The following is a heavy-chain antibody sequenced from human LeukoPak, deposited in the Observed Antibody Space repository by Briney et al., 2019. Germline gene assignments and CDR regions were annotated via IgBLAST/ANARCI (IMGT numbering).Heavy chain of an antibody. D-gene: IGHD6-13*01. Sequence: GGSLRLSCAASGFTFSSYAMSWVRQAPGKGLEWVSAISGSGGSTYYAGSVKGRFTISRDNSKNTLYLQMNSLRAEDTAVYYCAKDLGGIAAAGLYYFDYWGQGTLVTVAS. V-gene: IGHV3-23*01. CDR2: ISGSGGST. CDR3: AKDLGGIAAAGLYYFDY. CDR1: GFTFSSYA. J-gene: IGHJ4*02.